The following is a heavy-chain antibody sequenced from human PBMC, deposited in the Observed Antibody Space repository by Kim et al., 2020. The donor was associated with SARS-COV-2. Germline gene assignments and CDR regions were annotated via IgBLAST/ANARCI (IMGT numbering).Heavy chain of an antibody. V-gene: IGHV3-66*01. J-gene: IGHJ6*04. CDR2: IYSGGST. CDR3: ARSYGDYFPVDV. CDR1: GFTVSSNY. D-gene: IGHD4-17*01. Sequence: GGSLRLSCAASGFTVSSNYMSWVRQAPGKGLEWVSVIYSGGSTYYADSVKGRFTISRDNSKNTLYLQMNSLRAEDTAVYYCARSYGDYFPVDVWGKGTTVTVSS.